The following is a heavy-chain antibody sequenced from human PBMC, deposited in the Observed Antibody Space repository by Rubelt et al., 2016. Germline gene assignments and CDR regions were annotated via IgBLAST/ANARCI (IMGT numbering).Heavy chain of an antibody. CDR1: FTFSSYA. D-gene: IGHD1-7*01. CDR3: ARDLPTSGDWNYSMEVDY. J-gene: IGHJ4*02. CDR2: ISSNGGST. V-gene: IGHV3-64D*06. Sequence: FTFSSYAMHWVRQAPGKGLEYVSAISSNGGSTYYADSVKGRFTISRDNSKNTLYLQMSSLRAEDTAVYYCARDLPTSGDWNYSMEVDYWGQGTLVTVSS.